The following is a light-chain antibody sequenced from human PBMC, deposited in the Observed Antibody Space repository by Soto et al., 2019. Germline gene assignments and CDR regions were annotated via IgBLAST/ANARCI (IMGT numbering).Light chain of an antibody. CDR2: DVS. CDR1: SSDVGGYNY. V-gene: IGLV2-14*03. J-gene: IGLJ1*01. Sequence: QSVLTQPASVSGSPGQSITISCTGTSSDVGGYNYVSWYQQHPGKAPKLMIYDVSNRPSGVSNRFSGSKSGNTASLTISGLQAEDEADYSCSSYTSSTTYVFGTRTKVTVL. CDR3: SSYTSSTTYV.